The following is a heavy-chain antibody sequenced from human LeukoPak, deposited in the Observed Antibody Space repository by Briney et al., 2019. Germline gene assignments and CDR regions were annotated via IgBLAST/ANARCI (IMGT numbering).Heavy chain of an antibody. J-gene: IGHJ4*02. CDR1: GGSISSYY. Sequence: SETLSLTCTVSGGSISSYYWSWIRQPPGKGLEWIGYIYYSGSTNYNPSLKSRVTISVDTSKNQFSLKLTSVTAADTAVYYCATRLKYYDSSGYPFDYWGQGTLVTVSS. CDR2: IYYSGST. CDR3: ATRLKYYDSSGYPFDY. V-gene: IGHV4-59*01. D-gene: IGHD3-22*01.